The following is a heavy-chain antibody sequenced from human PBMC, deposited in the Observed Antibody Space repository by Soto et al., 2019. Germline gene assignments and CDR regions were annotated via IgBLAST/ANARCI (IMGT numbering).Heavy chain of an antibody. CDR1: GYTFVNHG. CDR2: IKVSTGIT. D-gene: IGHD6-19*01. CDR3: ARHYSSDWHFVFDS. Sequence: QVQLMQSGAEVKEPGASVKVSCKASGYTFVNHGVSWVRQAPGQGLEWMGWIKVSTGITNSAGNFQGRVTMTTDTSTSPVYMELRSLRSADTAVYFCARHYSSDWHFVFDSWGQGTRVTVSS. V-gene: IGHV1-18*01. J-gene: IGHJ4*02.